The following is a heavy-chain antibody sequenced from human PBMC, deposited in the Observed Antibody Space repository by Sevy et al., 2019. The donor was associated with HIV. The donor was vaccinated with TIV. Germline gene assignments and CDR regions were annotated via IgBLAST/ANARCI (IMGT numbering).Heavy chain of an antibody. D-gene: IGHD3-10*02. V-gene: IGHV3-30*02. CDR3: TRETTYYVASRPVPGDI. CDR2: MRKDGLTT. Sequence: GGSLRLSCAASIFTFNIYGMQWVRQAPGKGLEWVAYMRKDGLTTYYAESVKGRFTISRDSSKNTLYLQMNSLRIEDAALYSCTRETTYYVASRPVPGDIWGQGTMVTVSS. CDR1: IFTFNIYG. J-gene: IGHJ3*02.